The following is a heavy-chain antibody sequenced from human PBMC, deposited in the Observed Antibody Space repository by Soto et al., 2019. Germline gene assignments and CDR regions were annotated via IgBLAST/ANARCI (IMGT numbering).Heavy chain of an antibody. CDR3: AREIYGDYFDY. CDR1: GGSFSGYY. Sequence: SETLSLTCAVYGGSFSGYYWSWIRQPPGKGLEWIGEINHSGSTNYNPSLKSRVTISVDTSKNQFSLKLSSVTAADTAVYYCAREIYGDYFDYWGQGTLVTVSS. D-gene: IGHD4-17*01. CDR2: INHSGST. J-gene: IGHJ4*02. V-gene: IGHV4-34*01.